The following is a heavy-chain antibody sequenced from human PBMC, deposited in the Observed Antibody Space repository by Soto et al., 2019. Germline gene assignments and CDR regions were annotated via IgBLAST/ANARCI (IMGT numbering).Heavy chain of an antibody. D-gene: IGHD5-12*01. Sequence: PSETLSLTCAVYGGSLSGYYWSWIRQPPGKGLEWIGEINHSGSTNYNPSLKSRVTISVDTSKNQFSLKLSSVTAADTAVYYCARSRIVATIDYWGQGTLVTVSS. CDR1: GGSLSGYY. V-gene: IGHV4-34*01. J-gene: IGHJ4*02. CDR2: INHSGST. CDR3: ARSRIVATIDY.